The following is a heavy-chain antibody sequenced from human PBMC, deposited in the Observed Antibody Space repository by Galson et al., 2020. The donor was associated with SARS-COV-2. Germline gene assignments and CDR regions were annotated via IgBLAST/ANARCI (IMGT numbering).Heavy chain of an antibody. CDR1: GFTFSSYG. CDR2: IWYDGSNK. V-gene: IGHV3-33*01. J-gene: IGHJ3*02. D-gene: IGHD3-16*01. Sequence: GGSLRLSCAASGFTFSSYGMHWVRQAPGKGLEWVAVIWYDGSNKYYADSVKGRFTISRDNSKNTLYLQMNSLRAEDTAVYYCARWPQIMITFGGVHAFDIWGQGTMVTVSS. CDR3: ARWPQIMITFGGVHAFDI.